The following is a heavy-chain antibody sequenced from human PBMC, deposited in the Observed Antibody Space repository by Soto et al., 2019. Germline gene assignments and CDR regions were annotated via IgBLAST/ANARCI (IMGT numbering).Heavy chain of an antibody. V-gene: IGHV1-69*12. J-gene: IGHJ6*02. CDR1: GGTFSSYA. CDR2: IIPIFGTA. CDR3: ASPPPPHYCYGMDV. Sequence: QVQLEQSGAEVKKPGSSVKVSCKASGGTFSSYAISWVRQAPGQGLEWMGGIIPIFGTATYAQKFQGRVTITADESTSTAYMELSSLRSEDKAVYYCASPPPPHYCYGMDVWGQGTTVTVSS.